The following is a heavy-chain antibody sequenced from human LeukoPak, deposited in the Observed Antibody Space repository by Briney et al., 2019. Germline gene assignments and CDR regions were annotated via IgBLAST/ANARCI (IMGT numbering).Heavy chain of an antibody. D-gene: IGHD1-26*01. CDR3: ASAPSGSYPYAFDI. Sequence: RASVKVSCKASGGTFSSYAISWVRQAPGQGLEWMGGIIPIFGTANYAQKFQGRVTITADESTSTAYMELSSLRSEDTAVYYCASAPSGSYPYAFDIWGQGTMVTVSS. J-gene: IGHJ3*02. CDR2: IIPIFGTA. V-gene: IGHV1-69*13. CDR1: GGTFSSYA.